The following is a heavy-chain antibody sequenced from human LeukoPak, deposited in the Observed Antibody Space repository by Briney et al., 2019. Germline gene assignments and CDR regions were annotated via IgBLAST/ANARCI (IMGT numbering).Heavy chain of an antibody. V-gene: IGHV6-1*01. Sequence: SQTLSLTCAISGDSVSSDSAAWHWIRQSPSRGLEWLGRTYYRSKWYNDYVLSVKSRIIINSDTSKNQFSLQLNSVTPEDTAVYFCARGSQWGDFNYWGQGTLVTVSS. CDR2: TYYRSKWYN. D-gene: IGHD3-16*01. J-gene: IGHJ4*02. CDR1: GDSVSSDSAA. CDR3: ARGSQWGDFNY.